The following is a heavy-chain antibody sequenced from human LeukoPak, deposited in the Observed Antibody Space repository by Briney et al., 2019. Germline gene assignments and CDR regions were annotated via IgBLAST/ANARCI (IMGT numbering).Heavy chain of an antibody. V-gene: IGHV1-69*02. CDR3: ARSPITVTTRWFDP. D-gene: IGHD4-11*01. Sequence: AVKVSCKASGGTFSSYSSSWVRQAPGQGREWMGRIIPILGIANYAQKFQGRVTITADKSTSKEYMEQSRLRSEDTAVYYCARSPITVTTRWFDPLGQGTLVTVSS. CDR2: IIPILGIA. J-gene: IGHJ5*02. CDR1: GGTFSSYS.